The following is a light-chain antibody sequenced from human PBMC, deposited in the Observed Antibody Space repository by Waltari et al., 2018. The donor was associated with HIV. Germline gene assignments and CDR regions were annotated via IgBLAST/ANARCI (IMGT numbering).Light chain of an antibody. CDR2: EVK. V-gene: IGLV2-18*02. CDR1: SSDIGSYNR. Sequence: QSALTQPPSVSASPGQSVTISCTGTSSDIGSYNRVSWYLQPPGTAPRIIIYEVKNRPSGVPDRFSASKSGHTASLTISGLQAEDEADYYCSSYKNNNTMVFGTGTKVTVL. J-gene: IGLJ1*01. CDR3: SSYKNNNTMV.